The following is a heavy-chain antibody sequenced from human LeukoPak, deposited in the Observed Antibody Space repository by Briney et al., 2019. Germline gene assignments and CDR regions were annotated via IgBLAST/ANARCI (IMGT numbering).Heavy chain of an antibody. V-gene: IGHV3-7*01. J-gene: IGHJ6*03. Sequence: GGSLRLSCAASGFSFRNYAMSWVRQAPGKGLEWVANIKQDGSEKYYVDSVKGRFTISRDNAKNSLYLQMNSLRAEDTAVYYCAREKRVRGVIRYYYYMDVWGKGTTVTISS. CDR2: IKQDGSEK. CDR3: AREKRVRGVIRYYYYMDV. CDR1: GFSFRNYA. D-gene: IGHD3-10*01.